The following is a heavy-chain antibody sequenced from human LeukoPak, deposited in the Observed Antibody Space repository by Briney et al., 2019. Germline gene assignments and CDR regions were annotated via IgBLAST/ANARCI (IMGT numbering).Heavy chain of an antibody. CDR1: GFTFSSYW. J-gene: IGHJ6*03. Sequence: PGGSLRLSCAASGFTFSSYWMHWVRQAPGKGLVWVSRINSDGSSTSYADSVKGRFTISRDNAKNTLYLQMNSLRAEDTAVYYCARAPVSVYYYMDVWGKGTTVTVSS. CDR3: ARAPVSVYYYMDV. D-gene: IGHD3-10*01. V-gene: IGHV3-74*01. CDR2: INSDGSST.